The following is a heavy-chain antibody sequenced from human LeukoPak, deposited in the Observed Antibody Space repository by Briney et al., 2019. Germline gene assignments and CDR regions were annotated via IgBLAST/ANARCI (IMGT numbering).Heavy chain of an antibody. V-gene: IGHV1-18*01. CDR1: VYTFTIYC. CDR2: ISAYNGNT. CDR3: ARGHWFDP. J-gene: IGHJ5*02. Sequence: ASVKVSCNSSVYTFTIYCISCVRHPPGQGLEWMGWISAYNGNTNYAQKLQGRVTITTDTSTTTPYMELRILRSGDTPVYYCARGHWFDPCGQRNLVTVSS.